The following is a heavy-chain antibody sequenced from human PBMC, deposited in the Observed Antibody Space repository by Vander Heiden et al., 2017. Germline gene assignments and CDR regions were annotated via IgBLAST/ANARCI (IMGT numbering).Heavy chain of an antibody. V-gene: IGHV3-23*01. J-gene: IGHJ4*02. D-gene: IGHD3-10*01. CDR1: GFTFSSYA. CDR3: AKLTLIMVRGAYYFDY. Sequence: VQLLESGGGLVQPGGSLSLSCAASGFTFSSYARSWVRQAPGKGLEWVSAISGSGGSTYYADSVKGRFTISRDNSKNTLYLQMNSLRAEDTAVYYCAKLTLIMVRGAYYFDYWGQGTLVTVSS. CDR2: ISGSGGST.